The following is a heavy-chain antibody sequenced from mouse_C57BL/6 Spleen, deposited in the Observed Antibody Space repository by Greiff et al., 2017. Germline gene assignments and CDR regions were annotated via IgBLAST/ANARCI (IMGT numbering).Heavy chain of an antibody. CDR1: GYTFTSYT. D-gene: IGHD1-1*01. J-gene: IGHJ4*01. Sequence: VQLQQSGAELARPGASVKMSCKASGYTFTSYTMHWVKQRPGQGLEWIGYINPSSGYTKYNQKFKGKATLTADKSSSTAYMQLSSLTSEDSAVYYCYYYGSSPWAMDYWGQGTSVTVSS. V-gene: IGHV1-4*01. CDR2: INPSSGYT. CDR3: YYYGSSPWAMDY.